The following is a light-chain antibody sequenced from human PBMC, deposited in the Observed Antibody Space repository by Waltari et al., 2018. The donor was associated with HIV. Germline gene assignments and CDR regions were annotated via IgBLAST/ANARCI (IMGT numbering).Light chain of an antibody. J-gene: IGKJ4*01. CDR2: KAS. V-gene: IGKV1-5*03. Sequence: IQMTQSPSTLSASVGDSVTITCRASQNINSWLAWYQQRPGNAPKLLIYKASTLEGGVPSRFSGSGSGTEFTLTITSLQPDDFASYYCQQYNGLSLTFGGGTRVEIK. CDR1: QNINSW. CDR3: QQYNGLSLT.